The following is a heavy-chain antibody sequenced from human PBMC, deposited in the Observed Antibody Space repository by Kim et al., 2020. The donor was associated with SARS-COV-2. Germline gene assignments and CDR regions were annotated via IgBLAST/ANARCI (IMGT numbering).Heavy chain of an antibody. J-gene: IGHJ4*02. CDR2: IYYSGST. Sequence: SETLSLTCTVSGGSISSSSYYWGWIRQPPGKGLEWIGSIYYSGSTYYNPSLKSRVTISVDTSKNQFSLKLSSVTAADTAVCYCARSDSGWLGALDYWGQGTLVTVSS. CDR1: GGSISSSSYY. CDR3: ARSDSGWLGALDY. D-gene: IGHD5-12*01. V-gene: IGHV4-39*01.